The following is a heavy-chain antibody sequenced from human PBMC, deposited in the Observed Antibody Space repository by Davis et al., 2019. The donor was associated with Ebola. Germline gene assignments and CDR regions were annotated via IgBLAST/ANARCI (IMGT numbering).Heavy chain of an antibody. J-gene: IGHJ4*01. V-gene: IGHV1-69*13. Sequence: SVKVSCKASGGTFSSYAISWVRQAPGQGLEWMGGIIPIFGTANYAQKFQGRVTITADESTSTAYMELSSLRSEDTAVYYCARDSRARRYYDSSGYCDYWGQGTLVTVSS. D-gene: IGHD3-22*01. CDR3: ARDSRARRYYDSSGYCDY. CDR1: GGTFSSYA. CDR2: IIPIFGTA.